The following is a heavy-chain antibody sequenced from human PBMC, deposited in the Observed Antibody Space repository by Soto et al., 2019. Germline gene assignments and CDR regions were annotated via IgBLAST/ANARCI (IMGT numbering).Heavy chain of an antibody. J-gene: IGHJ6*03. CDR1: GFTFSSYG. V-gene: IGHV3-30*18. CDR2: ISYDGSNK. D-gene: IGHD3-10*01. Sequence: GGSLRLSCAASGFTFSSYGMHWVRQAPGKGLEWVAVISYDGSNKYYADSVKGRFTISRENSKNTLYLQMNSLRAEDTAVYYCAKDGYYGSKNYYYYMDVWGKGTTVTVSS. CDR3: AKDGYYGSKNYYYYMDV.